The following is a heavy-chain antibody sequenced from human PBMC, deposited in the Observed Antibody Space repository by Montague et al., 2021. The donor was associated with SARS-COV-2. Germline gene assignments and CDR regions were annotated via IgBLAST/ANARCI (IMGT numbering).Heavy chain of an antibody. J-gene: IGHJ4*02. CDR2: ISISGST. V-gene: IGHV4-61*02. D-gene: IGHD6-19*01. CDR1: GGSIGSGSYY. Sequence: TLSLTCTVSGGSIGSGSYYWSWIRQPAGKGLEWIGRISISGSTNYXPSLKSRVTISVDTSKNQFSLKLSSVTAADTAVYYCARDIAVAGLFDYWGQGTLVTVSS. CDR3: ARDIAVAGLFDY.